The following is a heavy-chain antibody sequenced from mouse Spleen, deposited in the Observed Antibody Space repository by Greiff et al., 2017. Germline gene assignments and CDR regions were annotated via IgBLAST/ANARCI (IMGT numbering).Heavy chain of an antibody. CDR1: GYSINSGYS. V-gene: IGHV3-1*02. J-gene: IGHJ4*01. D-gene: IGHD4-1*01. Sequence: VQLKESGPDLVKPSQSLSLTCTVTGYSINSGYSWYWIRQFPGNKLGWMGYIHYNGSTNYNPSLNSRISITRDTSKNQFFLQLNSVNTEDTATYYCAKAPATWDYAMDYWGQGTSVTVSS. CDR3: AKAPATWDYAMDY. CDR2: IHYNGST.